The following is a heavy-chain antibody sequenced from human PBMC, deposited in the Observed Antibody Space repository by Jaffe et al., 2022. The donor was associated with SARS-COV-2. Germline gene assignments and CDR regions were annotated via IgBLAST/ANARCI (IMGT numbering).Heavy chain of an antibody. V-gene: IGHV3-33*01. J-gene: IGHJ4*02. CDR3: ARELGSGYFYFDY. CDR1: GFTFSSYG. D-gene: IGHD3-22*01. CDR2: IWYDGSNK. Sequence: QVQLVESGGGVVQPGRSLRLSCAASGFTFSSYGMHWVRQAPGKGLEWVAVIWYDGSNKYYADSVKGRFTISRDNSKNTLYLQMNSLRAEDTAVYYCARELGSGYFYFDYWGQGTLVTVSS.